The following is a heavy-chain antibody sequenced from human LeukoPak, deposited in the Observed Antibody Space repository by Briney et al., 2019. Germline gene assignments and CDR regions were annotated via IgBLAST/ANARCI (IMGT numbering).Heavy chain of an antibody. V-gene: IGHV3-15*01. CDR2: IKSKTDGGTT. D-gene: IGHD3-10*01. J-gene: IGHJ4*02. CDR3: IAALWSGELVDY. CDR1: GFTFSNTW. Sequence: PGGSLRLSCAASGFTFSNTWMSWVRQAPGKGLEWVGRIKSKTDGGTTDYAAPVKGRFTISRDESKNTLYLQMNSLKTEDTAVYYCIAALWSGELVDYWGQGTLVTASS.